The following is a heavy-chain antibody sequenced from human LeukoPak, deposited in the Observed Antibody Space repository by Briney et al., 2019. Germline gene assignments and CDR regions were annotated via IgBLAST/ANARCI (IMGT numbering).Heavy chain of an antibody. Sequence: ASVKVSCKASGGTFSSYAISWVRQAPGQGLEWMGGIIPIFGTANYAQKFQGRVTITADKSTSTAYMELSSLRSEDTAVYYCARSEVFAMVRGGLPMDVWGKGTTVTVSS. D-gene: IGHD3-10*01. V-gene: IGHV1-69*06. CDR2: IIPIFGTA. CDR3: ARSEVFAMVRGGLPMDV. CDR1: GGTFSSYA. J-gene: IGHJ6*04.